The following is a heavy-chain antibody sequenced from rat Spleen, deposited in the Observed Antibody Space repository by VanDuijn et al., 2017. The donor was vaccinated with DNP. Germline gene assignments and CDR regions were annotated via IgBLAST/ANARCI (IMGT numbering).Heavy chain of an antibody. CDR1: GFTFNNYW. Sequence: EVQLVESGGDLVQPGRSLKVSCVVSGFTFNNYWMTWIRQVPGKGLEWVASITSSGGSTYYPDSVKGRFTISRDDAKSTLYLQMNSLRSEDMATYYCATHDWTSWGQGVMVTVSS. CDR3: ATHDWTS. D-gene: IGHD1-12*01. V-gene: IGHV5-31*01. J-gene: IGHJ2*01. CDR2: ITSSGGST.